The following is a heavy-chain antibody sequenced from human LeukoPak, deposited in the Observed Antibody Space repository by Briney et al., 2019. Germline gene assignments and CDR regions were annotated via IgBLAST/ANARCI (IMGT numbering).Heavy chain of an antibody. V-gene: IGHV3-33*01. J-gene: IGHJ3*01. Sequence: PGGSLRLSCAASGFTFSSYGMHWVRQTPGKGLEWVAVIWYDENNKYYADSVKGRFTISRDNSENTVYLQMNSLRAEDTAVYYCARRLYCSGTSCYTGPDAFDVWGQGTVVTVSS. CDR1: GFTFSSYG. CDR2: IWYDENNK. D-gene: IGHD2-2*02. CDR3: ARRLYCSGTSCYTGPDAFDV.